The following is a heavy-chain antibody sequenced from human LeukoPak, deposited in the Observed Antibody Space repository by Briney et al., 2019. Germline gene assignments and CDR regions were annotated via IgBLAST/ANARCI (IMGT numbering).Heavy chain of an antibody. V-gene: IGHV4-34*01. CDR1: GGSFSGYY. CDR3: ARGRVVPAAIPGVNWFDP. D-gene: IGHD2-2*02. Sequence: SETLSLTCAVYGGSFSGYYWSRIRQPPGKGLEWIGEINHSGSTNYNPSLKSRVTISVDTSKNQFSLKLSSVTAADTAVYYCARGRVVPAAIPGVNWFDPWGQGTLVTVSS. J-gene: IGHJ5*02. CDR2: INHSGST.